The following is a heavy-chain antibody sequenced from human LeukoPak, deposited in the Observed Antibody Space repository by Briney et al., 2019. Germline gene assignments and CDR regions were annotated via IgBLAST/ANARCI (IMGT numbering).Heavy chain of an antibody. CDR3: ARDRAAAGTHFDY. Sequence: ASVKVSCKASGYTFIGSYMHWVRQAPGQGLEWMGWISAYNGNTNYAQKLQGRVTMTTDTSTSTAYMELRSLRSDDTAVYYCARDRAAAGTHFDYWGQGTLVTVSS. CDR1: GYTFIGSY. CDR2: ISAYNGNT. J-gene: IGHJ4*02. D-gene: IGHD6-13*01. V-gene: IGHV1-18*04.